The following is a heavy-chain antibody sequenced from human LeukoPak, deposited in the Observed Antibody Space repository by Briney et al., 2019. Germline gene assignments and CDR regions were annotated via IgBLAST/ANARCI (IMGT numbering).Heavy chain of an antibody. D-gene: IGHD5-24*01. CDR1: GFTFSRYG. Sequence: PGGTLRLSCAASGFTFSRYGMSWVRQAPGKGLEWVSAISGSGVSTYYADSVKGRFTISRDNSKNTLCLQMNGLRAEDTAVYYCAKGQEWLQFFMWYFDLWGRGTLVTVSS. J-gene: IGHJ2*01. CDR2: ISGSGVST. CDR3: AKGQEWLQFFMWYFDL. V-gene: IGHV3-23*01.